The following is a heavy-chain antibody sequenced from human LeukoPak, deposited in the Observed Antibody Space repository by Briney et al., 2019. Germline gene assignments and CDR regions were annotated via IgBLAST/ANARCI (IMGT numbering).Heavy chain of an antibody. D-gene: IGHD6-6*01. J-gene: IGHJ4*02. CDR1: EDTFSSYA. V-gene: IGHV1-69*05. CDR2: IIPLFGTA. Sequence: GSSVKVSCQASEDTFSSYAISWVRQAPGQGLEWVGGIIPLFGTANYAQKFQGRVTITTDESTSTAYMELSSLRSEDTAVYYCARSLIAARRDFGDWGQGTLVTVSS. CDR3: ARSLIAARRDFGD.